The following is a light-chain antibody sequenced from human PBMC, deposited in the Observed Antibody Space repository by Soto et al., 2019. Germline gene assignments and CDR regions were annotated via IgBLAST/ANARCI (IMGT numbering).Light chain of an antibody. J-gene: IGLJ2*01. CDR1: AGAVTSAYY. CDR2: STS. CDR3: LLYYGGAQVL. Sequence: QAVVTQEPSLTVSPGGTVTLTCASSAGAVTSAYYKNWLQQKPGQARRALIYSTSEKHSWTPARFSGSLLGGKAALTLSAAQPEDEADYYCLLYYGGAQVLFGGGTKLTVL. V-gene: IGLV7-43*01.